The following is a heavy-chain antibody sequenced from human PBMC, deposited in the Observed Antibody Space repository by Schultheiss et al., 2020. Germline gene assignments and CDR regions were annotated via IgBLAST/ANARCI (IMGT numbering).Heavy chain of an antibody. V-gene: IGHV4-59*01. J-gene: IGHJ6*02. CDR2: INHSGST. CDR3: ARDTAATVTTRYYYGMDV. CDR1: GGSISSYY. Sequence: SETLSLTCTVSGGSISSYYWSWIRQPPGKGLEWIGEINHSGSTNYNPSLKSRVTISVDTSKNQFSLKLSSVTAADTAVYYCARDTAATVTTRYYYGMDVWGQGTTVTVSS. D-gene: IGHD4-17*01.